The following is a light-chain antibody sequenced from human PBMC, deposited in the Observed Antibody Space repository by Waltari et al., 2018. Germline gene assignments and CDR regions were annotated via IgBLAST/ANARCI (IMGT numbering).Light chain of an antibody. CDR2: GAS. J-gene: IGKJ1*01. CDR3: QHYNNWPPT. Sequence: EIVMTQSPATLSVSPGDRVTLSCKTSQSVSTNLAWYQLKPGQAPRLLIFGASTRATGLPARFSGSGSETEFTLTISSLQSEDLAVYYCQHYNNWPPTFGQGTKVEIK. V-gene: IGKV3-15*01. CDR1: QSVSTN.